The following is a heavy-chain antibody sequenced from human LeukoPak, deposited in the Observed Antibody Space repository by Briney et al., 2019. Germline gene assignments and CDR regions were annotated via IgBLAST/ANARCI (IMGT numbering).Heavy chain of an antibody. J-gene: IGHJ4*02. D-gene: IGHD3-22*01. V-gene: IGHV3-49*03. CDR2: IRTKTYGATT. CDR3: ARSYYDNTGSHYFDY. Sequence: PGGSLRLSCTTSGFTFGDYAMSWFRQAPGKGLEWVGFIRTKTYGATTEYAASVKGRFTISRDDSKGIAYLQMNSLTTEDTFVYYCARSYYDNTGSHYFDYWGQGTLVTVSS. CDR1: GFTFGDYA.